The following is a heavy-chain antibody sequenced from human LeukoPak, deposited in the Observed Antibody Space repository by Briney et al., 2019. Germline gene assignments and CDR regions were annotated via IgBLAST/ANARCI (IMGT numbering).Heavy chain of an antibody. CDR2: IIPIFGTA. V-gene: IGHV1-69*01. Sequence: ASVKVSCKASGGTFSSYAISWVRQAPGQGLEWMGGIIPIFGTANYAQKSQGRVTITADESTSTAYMELSSLRSEDTAVYYCARDTLREADPYWYFDLWGRGTLVTVSS. CDR1: GGTFSSYA. CDR3: ARDTLREADPYWYFDL. D-gene: IGHD2-15*01. J-gene: IGHJ2*01.